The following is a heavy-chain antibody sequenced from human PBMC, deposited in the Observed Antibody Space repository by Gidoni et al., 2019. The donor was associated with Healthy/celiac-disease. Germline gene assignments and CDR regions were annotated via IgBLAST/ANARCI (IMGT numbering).Heavy chain of an antibody. V-gene: IGHV1-69*06. D-gene: IGHD3-10*01. CDR1: GGTFRSYA. CDR3: ARVSGYGSGSYTSVFDY. CDR2: IIPIFGTA. Sequence: QVQLVQSGAEVMKPGSSVMVSCKAAGGTFRSYAISWVRQAPGQGLEWMGGIIPIFGTANYAQKFQGRVTITADKSTSTAYMELSSLRSEDTAVYYCARVSGYGSGSYTSVFDYWGQGTLVTVSS. J-gene: IGHJ4*02.